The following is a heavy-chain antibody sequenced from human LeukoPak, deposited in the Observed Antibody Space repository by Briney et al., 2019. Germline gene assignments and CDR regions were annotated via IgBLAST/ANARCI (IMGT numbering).Heavy chain of an antibody. CDR1: GDSISSYY. CDR3: ARQPGGTAAFDI. J-gene: IGHJ3*02. Sequence: SETLSLTCTVSGDSISSYYWSWIPQPPGKGLDWIAYIYCSGSTNYNPSLKSRVTISVDTSKNQSSLKLSSVTAADTAVYYCARQPGGTAAFDIWGQGTMVSVSS. D-gene: IGHD1-14*01. V-gene: IGHV4-59*08. CDR2: IYCSGST.